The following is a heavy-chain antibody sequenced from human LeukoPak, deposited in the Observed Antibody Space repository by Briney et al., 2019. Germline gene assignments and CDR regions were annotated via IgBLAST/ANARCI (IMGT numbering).Heavy chain of an antibody. CDR3: ARVTGYMVEDYFDY. CDR2: IYYSGST. CDR1: GGSISSYY. J-gene: IGHJ4*02. D-gene: IGHD6-13*01. V-gene: IGHV4-59*01. Sequence: SETLSLTCTVSGGSISSYYWSWIRQPPGKGLEWIGYIYYSGSTSYNPSLKSRVTISVDTSKNQFSLRLSSVTAADTAVYYCARVTGYMVEDYFDYWGQGTLVTVSS.